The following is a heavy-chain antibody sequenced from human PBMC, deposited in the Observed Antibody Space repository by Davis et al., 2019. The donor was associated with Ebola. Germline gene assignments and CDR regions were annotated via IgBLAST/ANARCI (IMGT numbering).Heavy chain of an antibody. V-gene: IGHV3-74*01. CDR1: GFTFSNYW. D-gene: IGHD3-10*01. CDR2: IKPDGSDI. J-gene: IGHJ4*02. Sequence: PGGSLRLSCATSGFTFSNYWMNWVRQDLGKGLVWVSHIKPDGSDIKYADSVEGRFTISRDNAKNTLYLQMNSLRAEDSAVYYCVRDGSGTLPYDYWGQGALVTVSS. CDR3: VRDGSGTLPYDY.